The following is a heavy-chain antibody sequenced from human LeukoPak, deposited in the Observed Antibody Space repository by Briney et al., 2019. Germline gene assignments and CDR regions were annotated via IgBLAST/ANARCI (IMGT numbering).Heavy chain of an antibody. J-gene: IGHJ5*02. V-gene: IGHV3-21*01. CDR1: GFALNSYT. D-gene: IGHD6-19*01. CDR3: ARVAVAGPTGWFDP. Sequence: GGSLRLSCAASGFALNSYTLSWVRQAPGKGLEWVSSISSTSAYIHYADSVKGRFTISRDNTDNVVYLQMNGLRAEDTAVNYCARVAVAGPTGWFDPWGQGTLVTVSS. CDR2: ISSTSAYI.